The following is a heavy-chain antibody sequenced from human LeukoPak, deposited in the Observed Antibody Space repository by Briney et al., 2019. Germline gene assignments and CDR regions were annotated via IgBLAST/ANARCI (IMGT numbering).Heavy chain of an antibody. CDR3: ARRGRLYYDFWSGYLNWFDP. Sequence: SETLSLTCTISGGSISSYYWSWIRQPPGKGLEWIGEINHSGSTNYNPSLKSRVTISVDTSKNQFSLKLSSVTAADTAVYYCARRGRLYYDFWSGYLNWFDPWGQGTLVTVSS. V-gene: IGHV4-34*01. D-gene: IGHD3-3*01. CDR2: INHSGST. J-gene: IGHJ5*02. CDR1: GGSISSYY.